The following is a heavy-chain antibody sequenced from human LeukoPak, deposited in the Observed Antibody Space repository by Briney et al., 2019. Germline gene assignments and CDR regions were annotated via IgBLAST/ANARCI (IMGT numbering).Heavy chain of an antibody. CDR3: AKGGDVDILNSHDAFDI. V-gene: IGHV3-9*01. D-gene: IGHD3-9*01. Sequence: PGGSLRLSCAGSGFTFDDYAMHWVRQPPGKGLEWVSGINWNSGSIGYADSVKGRFTISGDNAKNSLYLQMNSLRAEDTALYYCAKGGDVDILNSHDAFDIWGQGTMVTVSS. J-gene: IGHJ3*02. CDR2: INWNSGSI. CDR1: GFTFDDYA.